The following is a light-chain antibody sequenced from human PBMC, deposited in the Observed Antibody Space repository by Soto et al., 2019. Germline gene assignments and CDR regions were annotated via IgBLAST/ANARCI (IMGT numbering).Light chain of an antibody. V-gene: IGKV3-11*01. J-gene: IGKJ2*01. Sequence: EIVLTQSPATLSLSPGERATLSCRASQSVSSSLAWYQQKPGQAPRLLIYDASNRATGIPARFSGSGSGTDFTLTISSLEPEDFEVYYCQQRSNWPRTFGQGTKLEIK. CDR2: DAS. CDR3: QQRSNWPRT. CDR1: QSVSSS.